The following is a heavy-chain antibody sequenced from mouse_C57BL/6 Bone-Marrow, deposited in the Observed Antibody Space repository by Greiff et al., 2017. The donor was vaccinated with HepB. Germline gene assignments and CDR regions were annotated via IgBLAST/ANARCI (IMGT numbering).Heavy chain of an antibody. D-gene: IGHD1-3*01. Sequence: EVQLVESGGGLVKPGGSLKLSCAASGFTFSSYAMSWVRQTPEKRLEWVATISDGGSYTYYPDNVKGRFTISRDNAKNNLYLQMSHLKSEDTAMYYCARDRGSTGKSRFAYWGQGTLVTVSA. CDR3: ARDRGSTGKSRFAY. CDR2: ISDGGSYT. V-gene: IGHV5-4*01. CDR1: GFTFSSYA. J-gene: IGHJ3*01.